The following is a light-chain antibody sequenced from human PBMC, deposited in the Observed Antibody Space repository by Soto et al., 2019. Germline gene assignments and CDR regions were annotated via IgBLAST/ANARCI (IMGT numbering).Light chain of an antibody. Sequence: EIVLTQSPGTLSLSPGERATLSCRASQSVSSSYLAWYQQKPSLAPRLLIYGASSRATGIPDRFRSSGSGTEFSLTISRMEPEDFAVYYCQQYGSSPYTFGQGTKLELK. CDR1: QSVSSSY. CDR3: QQYGSSPYT. J-gene: IGKJ2*01. V-gene: IGKV3-20*01. CDR2: GAS.